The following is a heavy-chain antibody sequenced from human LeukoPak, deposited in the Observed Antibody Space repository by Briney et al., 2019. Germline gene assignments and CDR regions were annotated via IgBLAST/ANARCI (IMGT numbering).Heavy chain of an antibody. J-gene: IGHJ4*02. CDR2: ISSSSSYT. CDR1: GFTFSGYY. D-gene: IGHD2-21*02. Sequence: GGSLRLSCAASGFTFSGYYMSWIRQAPGKGLEWVSYISSSSSYTNYADSVKGRFTISRDNAKNSLYLQMNSLRAEDTAVYYCARANIVVVTAIQKSCYFDYWGQGTLVTVSS. V-gene: IGHV3-11*06. CDR3: ARANIVVVTAIQKSCYFDY.